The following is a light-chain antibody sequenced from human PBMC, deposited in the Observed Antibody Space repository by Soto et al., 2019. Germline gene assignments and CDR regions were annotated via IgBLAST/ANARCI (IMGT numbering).Light chain of an antibody. V-gene: IGLV1-44*01. CDR3: AAWKDSLNGVV. CDR2: TTN. Sequence: QSVLTQPPSASGTPGQRVTISCSGSTSTIGSKTLNWYQQLPGSAPKLLIYTTNQRPSGVPDRFSGSKSGTSASLAISGLQSEDEAHYYCAAWKDSLNGVVFGGGTKLTVL. CDR1: TSTIGSKT. J-gene: IGLJ2*01.